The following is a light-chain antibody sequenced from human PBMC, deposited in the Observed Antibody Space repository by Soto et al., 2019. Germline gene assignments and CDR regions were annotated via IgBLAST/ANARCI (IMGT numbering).Light chain of an antibody. CDR3: ETWESNTRV. V-gene: IGLV4-60*02. CDR1: SGHSSYI. J-gene: IGLJ2*01. CDR2: LEGSGSY. Sequence: QPVLTQSSSASASLGSSVKLTCTLSSGHSSYIIAWHHQQPGKAPRYLMKLEGSGSYNKGSGVPDRFSGSSSGADRYLTISIRQFEDEANYYCETWESNTRVFGGGTKLTVL.